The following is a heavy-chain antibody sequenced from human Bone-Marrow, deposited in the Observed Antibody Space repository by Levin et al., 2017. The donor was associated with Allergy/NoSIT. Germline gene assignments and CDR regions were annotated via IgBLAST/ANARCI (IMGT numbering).Heavy chain of an antibody. J-gene: IGHJ3*01. CDR1: GFTLSNFW. V-gene: IGHV3-7*01. Sequence: PGGSLRLSCAASGFTLSNFWMTWVRQAPGKGLEWVANINQNGDKTNYADSVKGRFTVSRDNAKNSLYLQMHSLRGEDTAMYHCVRDVTFHDGGAYYDGLDLWGQGTRVSVSS. CDR2: INQNGDKT. D-gene: IGHD2/OR15-2a*01. CDR3: VRDVTFHDGGAYYDGLDL.